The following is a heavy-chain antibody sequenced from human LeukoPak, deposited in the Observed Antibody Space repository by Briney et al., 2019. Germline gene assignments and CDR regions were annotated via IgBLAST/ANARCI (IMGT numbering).Heavy chain of an antibody. CDR2: IYPGDSDT. Sequence: GEPLKISCKASGYSFTDYWIVWVRQMPGKGLECMGAIYPGDSDTRYSPSLDGQVTISADKSVSTTYLQWSSLQASDPAMYYCARPSSLYGGTSEDYWGQGTLVTVSS. V-gene: IGHV5-51*01. J-gene: IGHJ4*02. CDR3: ARPSSLYGGTSEDY. CDR1: GYSFTDYW. D-gene: IGHD4-23*01.